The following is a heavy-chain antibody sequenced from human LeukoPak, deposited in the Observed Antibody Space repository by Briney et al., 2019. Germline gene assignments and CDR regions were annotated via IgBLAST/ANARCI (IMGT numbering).Heavy chain of an antibody. J-gene: IGHJ4*02. D-gene: IGHD1-26*01. CDR3: ATDGAQPGYFFEF. CDR2: ISDGGTST. CDR1: GFTFSDYA. Sequence: GGSLRLSCTASGFTFSDYAISWVRQAPGRGLEWVSVISDGGTSTHYADSVKGRFTITRDNVINTLYLHIKTLRAEDTAVYFCATDGAQPGYFFEFWGQGSQVTVSS. V-gene: IGHV3-23*01.